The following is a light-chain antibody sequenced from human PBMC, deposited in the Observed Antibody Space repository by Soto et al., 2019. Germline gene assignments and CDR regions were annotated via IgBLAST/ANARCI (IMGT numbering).Light chain of an antibody. CDR3: QQYYSTPPT. CDR2: WAS. J-gene: IGKJ1*01. Sequence: DIVMTQSPDSLAVSLGERATINCKSSQSLLYRSNNKNYLAWYQQRPRQPPKLLIYWASTRESGVPDRFSGSGSGKDFTLTISSLQAEDVAVYYCQQYYSTPPTFGQGTKVEIK. CDR1: QSLLYRSNNKNY. V-gene: IGKV4-1*01.